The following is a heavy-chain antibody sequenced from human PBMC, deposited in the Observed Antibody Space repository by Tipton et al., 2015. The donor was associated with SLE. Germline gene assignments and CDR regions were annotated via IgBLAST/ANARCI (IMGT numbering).Heavy chain of an antibody. Sequence: LRLSCTVSGGSISSYYWSWIRQPPGKGLEWIGYIYTSGSTNYNPSLKSRVTISVDTSKNQFSLKLSSVTAADTAVYYCASTPYYYGSGSYWPFDYWGQGTLVTVSS. CDR2: IYTSGST. D-gene: IGHD3-10*01. CDR3: ASTPYYYGSGSYWPFDY. V-gene: IGHV4-4*09. CDR1: GGSISSYY. J-gene: IGHJ4*02.